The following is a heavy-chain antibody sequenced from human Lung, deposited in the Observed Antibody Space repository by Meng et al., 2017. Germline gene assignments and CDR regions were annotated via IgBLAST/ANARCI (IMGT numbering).Heavy chain of an antibody. CDR1: GYTFTNHA. CDR3: ARDYSSGWYYFDY. V-gene: IGHV1-3*01. CDR2: INAGNGNT. D-gene: IGHD6-19*01. J-gene: IGHJ4*02. Sequence: QVQLVQSGAEVKKPGASVKVSCKASGYTFTNHAMHSVRQAPGQRLEWMGWINAGNGNTKYLQKFQGRVTITRDTSASTAYMELSSLRFEDTAMYYCARDYSSGWYYFDYWGQGTLVTVSS.